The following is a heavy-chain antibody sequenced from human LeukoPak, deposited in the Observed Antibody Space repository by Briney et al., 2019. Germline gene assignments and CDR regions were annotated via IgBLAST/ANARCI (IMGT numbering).Heavy chain of an antibody. CDR3: AGEGGSGTFDI. D-gene: IGHD1-26*01. J-gene: IGHJ3*02. CDR2: SSSSSSYI. V-gene: IGHV3-21*01. CDR1: GFTFSSYS. Sequence: GGSLRLSCAASGFTFSSYSMNWVRQAPGKGLEWVSSSSSSSSYIYYADSVKGRFTISRDNAKNSLYLQMNSLRAEDTAVYYCAGEGGSGTFDIWGQGTMITVSS.